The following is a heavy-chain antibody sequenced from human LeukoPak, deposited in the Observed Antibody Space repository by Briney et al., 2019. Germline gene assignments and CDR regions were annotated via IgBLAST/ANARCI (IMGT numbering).Heavy chain of an antibody. CDR3: ARERKLMGFDY. CDR1: GFTFSSYW. Sequence: GVSLRLSCAASGFTFSSYWMHWVRQAPGKGLVWVSRINSDGSSTSYADSVKGRFTISRDNAKNTLYLQMNSLRAEDTAVYYCARERKLMGFDYWGQGTLVTVSS. D-gene: IGHD2-8*01. CDR2: INSDGSST. J-gene: IGHJ4*02. V-gene: IGHV3-74*01.